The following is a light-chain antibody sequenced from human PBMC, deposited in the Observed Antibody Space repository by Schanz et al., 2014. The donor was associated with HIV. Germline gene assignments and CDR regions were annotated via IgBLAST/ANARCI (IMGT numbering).Light chain of an antibody. J-gene: IGKJ1*01. CDR3: QQYGSSPRT. V-gene: IGKV3-20*01. CDR2: DAS. CDR1: QSISTH. Sequence: EIVLTQSPGTLSLSPREVGTLSCRASQSISTHLAWYQHKPGQAPRLLMYDASSRATGFPDRFRGSGSGTDFTLTISRLEPEDFAVYYCQQYGSSPRTFGQGTKVEIK.